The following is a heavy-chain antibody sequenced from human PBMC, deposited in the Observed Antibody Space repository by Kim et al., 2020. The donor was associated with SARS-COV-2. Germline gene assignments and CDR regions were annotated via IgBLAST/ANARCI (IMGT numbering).Heavy chain of an antibody. V-gene: IGHV4-34*01. D-gene: IGHD7-27*01. Sequence: SETLSLTCAVYGGSFSGYYWSWIRQPPGKGLEWIGEINHSGSTNYNPSLKSRVTISVDTSKNQFSLKLSSVTAADTAVYYCARDGAHWGWIRYWYFDLWG. CDR2: INHSGST. CDR3: ARDGAHWGWIRYWYFDL. J-gene: IGHJ2*01. CDR1: GGSFSGYY.